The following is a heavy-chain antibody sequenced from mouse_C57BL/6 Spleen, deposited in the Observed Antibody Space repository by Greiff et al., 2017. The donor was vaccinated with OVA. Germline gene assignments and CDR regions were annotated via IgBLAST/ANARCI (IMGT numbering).Heavy chain of an antibody. J-gene: IGHJ2*01. Sequence: QVQLQQPGAELVKPGASVKLSCKASGYTFTSYWMQWVKQRPGQGLEWIGEIDPSDSYTNYNQKFKGKATLTVDTSSSTACMQLSSLTSEDSAVYYCARNYDGYHYFDYWGQGTTLTVSS. CDR2: IDPSDSYT. CDR3: ARNYDGYHYFDY. V-gene: IGHV1-50*01. CDR1: GYTFTSYW. D-gene: IGHD2-3*01.